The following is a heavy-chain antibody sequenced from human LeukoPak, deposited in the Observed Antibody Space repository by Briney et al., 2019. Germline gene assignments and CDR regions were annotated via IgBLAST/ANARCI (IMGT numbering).Heavy chain of an antibody. CDR2: ISAYNGNT. V-gene: IGHV1-18*01. CDR3: ARAGYSSGWYDSYYYYYMDV. D-gene: IGHD6-19*01. CDR1: GGTFSSYA. J-gene: IGHJ6*03. Sequence: RASVKVSCKASGGTFSSYAISWVRQAPGQGLEWMGWISAYNGNTNYAQKLQGRVTMTTDTSTSTAYMELRSLRSDDTAVYYCARAGYSSGWYDSYYYYYMDVWGKGTTVTVSS.